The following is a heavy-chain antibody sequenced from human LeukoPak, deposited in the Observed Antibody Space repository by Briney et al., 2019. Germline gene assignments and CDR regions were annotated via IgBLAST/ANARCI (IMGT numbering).Heavy chain of an antibody. CDR3: ARDSFSRLGYCSSTSCFPNWYFDL. J-gene: IGHJ2*01. D-gene: IGHD2-2*01. Sequence: VASVKVSCKASGHTFTGYYMHWVRQAPGQGLEWMGWINPNSGGTNYAQKFQGRVTMTRDTSISTAYMELSRLRSDDTAVYYCARDSFSRLGYCSSTSCFPNWYFDLWGRGTLVTVSS. CDR2: INPNSGGT. CDR1: GHTFTGYY. V-gene: IGHV1-2*02.